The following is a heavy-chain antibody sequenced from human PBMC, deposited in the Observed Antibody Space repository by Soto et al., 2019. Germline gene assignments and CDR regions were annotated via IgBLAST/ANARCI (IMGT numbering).Heavy chain of an antibody. V-gene: IGHV4-4*02. J-gene: IGHJ5*02. CDR2: IYHSGST. CDR1: GGSISSSNW. Sequence: PSETLSLTCAVSGGSISSSNWWSWVRQPPGKGLEWIGEIYHSGSTNYNPSLKSRVTISVDKSKNQFSLKLSSVTAADTAVYYCARVGIRTGYYALGWFDPWGQGTLVTVSS. D-gene: IGHD3-10*01. CDR3: ARVGIRTGYYALGWFDP.